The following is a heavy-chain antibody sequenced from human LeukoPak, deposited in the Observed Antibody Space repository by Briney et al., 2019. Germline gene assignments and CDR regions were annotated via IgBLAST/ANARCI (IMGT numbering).Heavy chain of an antibody. Sequence: GESLKISCKGSGYSFTSYWIAWVRQMSGKGLEWMGIIYPGDSDTTYSPSFQGQVTISADKSISTAYMQWSSLKASDTAMYYCARRAGTQGAWYLDLWGRGTLVTVSS. V-gene: IGHV5-51*01. CDR3: ARRAGTQGAWYLDL. J-gene: IGHJ2*01. D-gene: IGHD6-19*01. CDR1: GYSFTSYW. CDR2: IYPGDSDT.